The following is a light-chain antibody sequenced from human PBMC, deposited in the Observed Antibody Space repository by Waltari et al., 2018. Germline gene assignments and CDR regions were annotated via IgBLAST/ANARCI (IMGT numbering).Light chain of an antibody. CDR1: QSVTTN. CDR3: HQYNDGPPFN. CDR2: GAS. Sequence: EIVMAQSPASLSVSPGERAIFSCRASQSVTTNVAWYQQKPGQPPRLRIYGASTRATDIPARFSGSGSDTEFTLTITSPQSEDVGVYYCHQYNDGPPFNFGQGTKLEIK. V-gene: IGKV3-15*01. J-gene: IGKJ2*01.